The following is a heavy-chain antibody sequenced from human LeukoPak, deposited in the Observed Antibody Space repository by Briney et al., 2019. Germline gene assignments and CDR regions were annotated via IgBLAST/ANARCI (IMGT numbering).Heavy chain of an antibody. Sequence: GGSLRLSCAASGFTFSSYGMHWVRQAPGKGLEWVAVISYDGSNKYYADSVKGRFTISRDNAKSSLYLQMNSLRAEDTAVYYCARVQGYYYYGMDVWGQGTTVTVSS. D-gene: IGHD3-22*01. J-gene: IGHJ6*02. V-gene: IGHV3-30*03. CDR1: GFTFSSYG. CDR3: ARVQGYYYYGMDV. CDR2: ISYDGSNK.